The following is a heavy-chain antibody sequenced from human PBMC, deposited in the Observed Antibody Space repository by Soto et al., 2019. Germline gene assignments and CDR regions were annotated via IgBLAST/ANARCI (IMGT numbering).Heavy chain of an antibody. V-gene: IGHV3-30*18. CDR1: GLSFGSYG. Sequence: PGGSLRLFCVVSGLSFGSYGMHWVRQAPGKGLEWVALISYDGSKKYYMDSVKGRFTISRDNSLGTLFLQMISLRPEDTAVYYCAKSRGVDNYYYGMDVWGQGTTVTVSS. CDR2: ISYDGSKK. J-gene: IGHJ6*02. D-gene: IGHD3-10*01. CDR3: AKSRGVDNYYYGMDV.